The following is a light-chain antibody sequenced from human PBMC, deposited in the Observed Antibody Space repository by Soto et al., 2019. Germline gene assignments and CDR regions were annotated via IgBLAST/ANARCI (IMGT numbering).Light chain of an antibody. CDR2: SAS. CDR1: QGIRSW. J-gene: IGKJ4*01. CDR3: QQSDTFPAT. Sequence: DIQMTQSPSSVSASVGDRVTITCRASQGIRSWLAWYQQKPGKAPKLLISSASTLQSGVPSRFSGSGSGTDFDRTVSGLQPEDVATYCCQQSDTFPATFGGGTRVEIK. V-gene: IGKV1D-12*01.